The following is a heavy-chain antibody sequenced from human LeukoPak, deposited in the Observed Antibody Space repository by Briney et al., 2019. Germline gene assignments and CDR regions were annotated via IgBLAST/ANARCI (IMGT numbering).Heavy chain of an antibody. CDR1: GFTFSSYS. Sequence: GGSLRLSCAASGFTFSSYSMNWVRQAPGKGLEWVSYISSSSSTIYYADSVKGRFTISRDNAKNSLYLQMNSLRAEDTAVYYCARDRGTQFTYYDSSGYYDYWGQGTLVTVSS. CDR2: ISSSSSTI. V-gene: IGHV3-48*04. D-gene: IGHD3-22*01. J-gene: IGHJ4*02. CDR3: ARDRGTQFTYYDSSGYYDY.